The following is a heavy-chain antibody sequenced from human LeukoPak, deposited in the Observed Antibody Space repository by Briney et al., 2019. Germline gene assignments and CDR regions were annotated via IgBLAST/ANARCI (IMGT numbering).Heavy chain of an antibody. D-gene: IGHD1-26*01. CDR3: ARDPTYYLRYGYFDS. J-gene: IGHJ4*02. CDR2: INNVRSHI. V-gene: IGHV3-21*06. CDR1: GYTFSSNY. Sequence: PGGSLRLSCAASGYTFSSNYMSWVRQAPGKGLKWVSSINNVRSHIYYADSVRGRFTISRDNANNVLYLQMNSLRAEDTAVYYCARDPTYYLRYGYFDSWGQGTLDTVSS.